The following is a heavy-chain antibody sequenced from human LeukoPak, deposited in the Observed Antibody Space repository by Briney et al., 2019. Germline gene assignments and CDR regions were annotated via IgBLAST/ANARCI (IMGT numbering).Heavy chain of an antibody. Sequence: ASVKVSCKASGYTFTDYYMHWVRQAPGQGFEWMGWINPNDGDTNYAQKFQGRVTMTRDSSISTAHMEVSRLRSDDTTVYYCARANFLYCSSSTCLFDYWGQGTLVTVSS. CDR1: GYTFTDYY. D-gene: IGHD2-2*01. CDR2: INPNDGDT. CDR3: ARANFLYCSSSTCLFDY. V-gene: IGHV1-2*02. J-gene: IGHJ4*02.